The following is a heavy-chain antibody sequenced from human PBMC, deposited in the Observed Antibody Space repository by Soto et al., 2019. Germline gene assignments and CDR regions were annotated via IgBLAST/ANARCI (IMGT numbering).Heavy chain of an antibody. Sequence: QVQLVESGGGVVQPGRSLRLSCAASGFTFSSYGLHWVRQAQGKGLEWVAVIWYDGSNKYYADSVKGRFTISRDNSKNTLYLQMNSLRAEDTAVYYCARYRDGDYFFDYWGQGTLVTVSS. CDR1: GFTFSSYG. J-gene: IGHJ4*02. CDR2: IWYDGSNK. D-gene: IGHD4-17*01. V-gene: IGHV3-33*01. CDR3: ARYRDGDYFFDY.